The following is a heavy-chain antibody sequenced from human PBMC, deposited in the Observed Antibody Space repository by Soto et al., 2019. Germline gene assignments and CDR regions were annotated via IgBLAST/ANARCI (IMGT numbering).Heavy chain of an antibody. CDR1: GYTFTGYA. CDR2: INGGNGDT. J-gene: IGHJ4*02. V-gene: IGHV1-3*01. CDR3: ARGYCSSTSCQYYFDY. Sequence: QVQLVQSGTEVKKPGASVKVSCKASGYTFTGYAIHWVRQAPGQRLEWMGWINGGNGDTKYSQKFQGRVTITRDTSASTAYMERTSLGSEDTAVYHCARGYCSSTSCQYYFDYWGQGTLVTVSS. D-gene: IGHD2-2*01.